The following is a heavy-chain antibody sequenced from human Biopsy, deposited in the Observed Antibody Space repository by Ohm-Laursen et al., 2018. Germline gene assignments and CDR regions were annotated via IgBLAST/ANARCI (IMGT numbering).Heavy chain of an antibody. J-gene: IGHJ3*02. V-gene: IGHV4-61*01. CDR2: IYYRGGT. CDR3: AGRPWPNSFDI. CDR1: GGSVSRGSSY. D-gene: IGHD5-12*01. Sequence: GTLSLPCPVSGGSVSRGSSYWRWIRPPPGPGLAWFGSIYYRGGTNSPPSLQRRVPISVDTSRNQFSLKLSSLTAADTAVYSCAGRPWPNSFDIWGQGTMVTVSS.